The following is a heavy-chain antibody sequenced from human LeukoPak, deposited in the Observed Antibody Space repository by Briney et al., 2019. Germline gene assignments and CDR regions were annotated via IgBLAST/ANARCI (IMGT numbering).Heavy chain of an antibody. V-gene: IGHV4-59*01. Sequence: SETLSLTCTVSGGSISSYYWSWIRQPPGKGLEWIGYIYYSGSTNYNPSLKSRVTISVDTSKNQFSLKLSSVTAADTAVYYRARAMITFGGVIVFDYWGQGTLVTVSS. CDR1: GGSISSYY. D-gene: IGHD3-16*02. CDR3: ARAMITFGGVIVFDY. CDR2: IYYSGST. J-gene: IGHJ4*02.